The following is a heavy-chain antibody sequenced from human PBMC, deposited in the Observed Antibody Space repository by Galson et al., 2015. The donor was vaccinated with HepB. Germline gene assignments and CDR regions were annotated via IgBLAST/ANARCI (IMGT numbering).Heavy chain of an antibody. V-gene: IGHV3-30*02. CDR2: IRYDGSNK. Sequence: SLRLSCAASGFTFSTYAMHWVRQAPGKGLEWVAFIRYDGSNKYYADSVKGRFTISRDNSKNTLYLQMNSLRAEDTAVYYCAKDAAEYCSSSSCFDAFDIWGQGTMVTVSS. CDR3: AKDAAEYCSSSSCFDAFDI. D-gene: IGHD2-2*01. J-gene: IGHJ3*02. CDR1: GFTFSTYA.